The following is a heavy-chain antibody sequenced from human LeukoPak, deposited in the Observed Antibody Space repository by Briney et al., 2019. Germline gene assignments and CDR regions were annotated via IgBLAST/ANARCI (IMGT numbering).Heavy chain of an antibody. Sequence: SETLSLTCAVYGGSFSGYYWSWIRQPPGKGLEWIGEINHSGSTNYNPSLKSRVTISVDTSKNQFSLKLSSVTAADTAVYYCARVSIATDAFDIWGQGTMVTVSS. CDR3: ARVSIATDAFDI. D-gene: IGHD6-6*01. CDR2: INHSGST. V-gene: IGHV4-34*01. CDR1: GGSFSGYY. J-gene: IGHJ3*02.